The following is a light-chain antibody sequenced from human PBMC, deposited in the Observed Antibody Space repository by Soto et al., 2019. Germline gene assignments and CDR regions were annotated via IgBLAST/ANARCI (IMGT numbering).Light chain of an antibody. CDR3: QAWDSSTVV. J-gene: IGLJ2*01. CDR1: KLEDKY. CDR2: QDS. Sequence: SYELTQAPSVSVSPGQTASITCSGDKLEDKYACWYQQKPGQSPVLVIFQDSKRPPGIPERFSGSNSGNTATLTISGTQAMDEADYYCQAWDSSTVVFGGGTQLTVL. V-gene: IGLV3-1*01.